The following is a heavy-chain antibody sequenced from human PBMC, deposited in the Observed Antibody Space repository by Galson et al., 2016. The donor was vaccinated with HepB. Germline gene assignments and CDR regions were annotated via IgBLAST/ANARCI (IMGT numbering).Heavy chain of an antibody. CDR1: ADTFSSYA. Sequence: SVKVSCKASADTFSSYAMHWVRQAPGHRLEWMGWINAGNGDTQYSQKFQGRVTITRDTPANTTYMELSGLISEDTAVYYCARGRLWLNGGNWFDPWGKGTLGTVSS. CDR2: INAGNGDT. D-gene: IGHD2-8*01. V-gene: IGHV1-3*01. J-gene: IGHJ5*02. CDR3: ARGRLWLNGGNWFDP.